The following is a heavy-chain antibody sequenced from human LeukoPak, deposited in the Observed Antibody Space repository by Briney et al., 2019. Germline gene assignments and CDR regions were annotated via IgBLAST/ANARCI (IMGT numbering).Heavy chain of an antibody. CDR1: GGSISSYY. CDR2: IYYSGST. D-gene: IGHD1-26*01. Sequence: TPSETLSLTCTVSGGSISSYYWSWIRQPPGKGLEWIGYIYYSGSTNYNPSLKSRVTISVDTSKNRFSLKLSSVTAADTAVYYCARHRSGSYYGGLDYWGQGTLVTVSS. J-gene: IGHJ4*02. CDR3: ARHRSGSYYGGLDY. V-gene: IGHV4-59*08.